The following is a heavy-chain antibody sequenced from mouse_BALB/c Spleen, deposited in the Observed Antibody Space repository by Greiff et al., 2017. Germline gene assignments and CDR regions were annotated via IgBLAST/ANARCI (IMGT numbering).Heavy chain of an antibody. J-gene: IGHJ4*01. Sequence: EVKLQESGPGLVKPSQSLSLTCTVTGYSITSDYAWNWIRQFPGNKLEWMGYISYSGSTSYNPSLKSRISITRDTSKNQFFLQLNSVTTEDTATYYCAVGGYAMDYWGQGTSVTVSS. V-gene: IGHV3-2*02. CDR2: ISYSGST. D-gene: IGHD1-1*02. CDR3: AVGGYAMDY. CDR1: GYSITSDYA.